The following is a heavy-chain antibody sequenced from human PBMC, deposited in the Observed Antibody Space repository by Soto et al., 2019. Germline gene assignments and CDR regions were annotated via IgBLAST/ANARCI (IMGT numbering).Heavy chain of an antibody. Sequence: PGGSLRLFCTASGFTFDDYAMHWVRQAPGKGLEWVSGISWNSGSIGYADSVKGRFTISRDNAKNSLYLQMNSLRAEDTALYYCAKAATVTLDYYYYGMDVWGQGTTVTVSS. D-gene: IGHD4-4*01. CDR1: GFTFDDYA. CDR3: AKAATVTLDYYYYGMDV. V-gene: IGHV3-9*01. J-gene: IGHJ6*02. CDR2: ISWNSGSI.